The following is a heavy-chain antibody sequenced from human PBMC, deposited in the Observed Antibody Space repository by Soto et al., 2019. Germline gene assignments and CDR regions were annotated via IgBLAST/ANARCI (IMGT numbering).Heavy chain of an antibody. V-gene: IGHV1-2*02. CDR2: INPNSGGT. J-gene: IGHJ6*02. CDR3: ARAGYSGYDKNENYYYYYGMDV. D-gene: IGHD5-12*01. Sequence: ASVKVSCKASGYTLTGYYMHWVRQAPGQGLEWMGWINPNSGGTNYAQKFQGRVTMTRDTSISTAYMELSRLRSDDTAVYYCARAGYSGYDKNENYYYYYGMDVWGQGTTVTVSS. CDR1: GYTLTGYY.